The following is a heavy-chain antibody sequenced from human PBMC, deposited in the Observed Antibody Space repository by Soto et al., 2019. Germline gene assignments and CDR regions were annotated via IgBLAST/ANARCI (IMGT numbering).Heavy chain of an antibody. CDR2: ISYSSSYI. CDR1: GFTFSTYN. J-gene: IGHJ4*02. CDR3: AILTGSTDY. V-gene: IGHV3-21*06. D-gene: IGHD1-7*01. Sequence: GGSLRLSCAASGFTFSTYNMNWVRQAPGKGLKWVSSISYSSSYIYYADSVKGRFTISRDNAKNSLYLQMNSLRAEDTAVYYCAILTGSTDYWGQGTLVTVSS.